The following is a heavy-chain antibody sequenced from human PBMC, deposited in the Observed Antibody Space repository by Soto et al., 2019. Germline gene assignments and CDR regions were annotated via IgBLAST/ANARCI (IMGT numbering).Heavy chain of an antibody. CDR1: EYSFTGHY. V-gene: IGHV1-2*02. CDR3: ARFYASGSYPYDY. J-gene: IGHJ4*02. D-gene: IGHD3-10*01. Sequence: ASVKVSCKASEYSFTGHYLHWVRQAPGQGLEWMGWIDPKSGDTNYAQKFQDRVTMTRDTSISTAYMELRSLRSDDTAVYYCARFYASGSYPYDYWGQGTLVTVSS. CDR2: IDPKSGDT.